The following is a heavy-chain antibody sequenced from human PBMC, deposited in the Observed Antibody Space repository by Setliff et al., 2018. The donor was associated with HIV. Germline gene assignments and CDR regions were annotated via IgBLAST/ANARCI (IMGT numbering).Heavy chain of an antibody. V-gene: IGHV4-39*07. J-gene: IGHJ3*02. D-gene: IGHD6-13*01. Sequence: SETLSLTCAVSGGSISSGSYYWGWIRQPPGKGLEWIGSIYYSGNSYYNPSSKSRVSMSLDTSKNQFSLKLSSVTAADTAVYFCARDLLKYSSPWFSVHHDAFDIWGQGTMVTVSS. CDR3: ARDLLKYSSPWFSVHHDAFDI. CDR1: GGSISSGSYY. CDR2: IYYSGNS.